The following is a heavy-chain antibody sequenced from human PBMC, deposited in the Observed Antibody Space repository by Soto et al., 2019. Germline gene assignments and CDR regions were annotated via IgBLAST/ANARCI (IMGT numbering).Heavy chain of an antibody. CDR3: ARYLVVWSGYYLFDY. V-gene: IGHV3-33*01. D-gene: IGHD3-3*01. J-gene: IGHJ4*02. Sequence: QVQLVESGGGVVQPGRSLRLSCAASGFTFSSYGMHWVRQAPGKGLEWVAVIWFDGSNKYYADSVKGRFTSSRDNSKNTLYLQMNSLRAEDTAIYYCARYLVVWSGYYLFDYWGQGTLVTVSS. CDR1: GFTFSSYG. CDR2: IWFDGSNK.